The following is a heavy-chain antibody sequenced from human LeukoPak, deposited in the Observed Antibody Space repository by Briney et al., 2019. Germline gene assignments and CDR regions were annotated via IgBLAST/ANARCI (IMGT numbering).Heavy chain of an antibody. CDR1: GYTFTSYD. J-gene: IGHJ4*02. Sequence: ASVKVSCKASGYTFTSYDINWVRQATGQGLEWMGWMNPNSGNTGYVQKFQGRVTITRNTSISTAYMELSSLRSEDTVVYYCARGFADYNFDYWGQGTLVTVSS. CDR3: ARGFADYNFDY. CDR2: MNPNSGNT. V-gene: IGHV1-8*03. D-gene: IGHD4-11*01.